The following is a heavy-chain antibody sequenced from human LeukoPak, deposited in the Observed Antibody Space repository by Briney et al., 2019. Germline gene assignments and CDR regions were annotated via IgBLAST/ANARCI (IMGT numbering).Heavy chain of an antibody. Sequence: PSETLSLTCAVYGGSFSDYYWSWIRQPPGRGLEGIGEINHSGSTNYNPSLKSRVTISVDTSKNQFSLKLSSVTAADTAVYYCASCSDNCYLRYFDLWGRGTLVTVPS. CDR1: GGSFSDYY. CDR2: INHSGST. D-gene: IGHD2-21*02. J-gene: IGHJ2*01. CDR3: ASCSDNCYLRYFDL. V-gene: IGHV4-34*01.